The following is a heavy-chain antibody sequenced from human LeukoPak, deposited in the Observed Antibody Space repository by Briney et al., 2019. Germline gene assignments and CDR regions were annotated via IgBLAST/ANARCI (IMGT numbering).Heavy chain of an antibody. Sequence: GGSLRLSCAASGFTFSSYGMHWVRQVPGKGLEWVAVISYDGSNKYYADSVKGRFTISRDNSKNTLYLQMNSLRAEDTAVYYCAKPPGIAAAGTLVYWGQGTLVTVSS. CDR2: ISYDGSNK. D-gene: IGHD6-13*01. J-gene: IGHJ4*02. CDR1: GFTFSSYG. CDR3: AKPPGIAAAGTLVY. V-gene: IGHV3-30*18.